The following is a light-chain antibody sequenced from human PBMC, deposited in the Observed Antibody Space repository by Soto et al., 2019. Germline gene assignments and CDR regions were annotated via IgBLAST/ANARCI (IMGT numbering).Light chain of an antibody. J-gene: IGLJ2*01. V-gene: IGLV1-44*01. CDR2: ISN. Sequence: QSVLTQPPSSSGTPGQRVPISCSGGSSNIGSNSVSWYQQLPGAAPKLLIYISNERPSGVPDRFSGSKSGTSASLAISGLQPQDEAEYYCAAWDDSLNGPVFGGGTKLTVL. CDR1: SSNIGSNS. CDR3: AAWDDSLNGPV.